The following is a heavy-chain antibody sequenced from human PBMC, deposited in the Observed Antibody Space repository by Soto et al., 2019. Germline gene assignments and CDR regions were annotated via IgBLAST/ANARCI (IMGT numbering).Heavy chain of an antibody. CDR2: IKEDGSEK. D-gene: IGHD3-10*01. Sequence: GGSLSLSCAASGFTFNTFWMDWVRLAQGKGLEWVAIIKEDGSEKYYADSVKGRFIISRDNARNSVYLQMNSLRAEETAVYYCVRGRPGKYIDYWGPGTL. CDR1: GFTFNTFW. V-gene: IGHV3-7*03. CDR3: VRGRPGKYIDY. J-gene: IGHJ4*02.